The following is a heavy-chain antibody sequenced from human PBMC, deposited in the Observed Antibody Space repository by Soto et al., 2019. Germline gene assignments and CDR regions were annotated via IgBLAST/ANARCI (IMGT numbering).Heavy chain of an antibody. J-gene: IGHJ4*02. D-gene: IGHD1-1*01. CDR3: ARGRYGDY. CDR1: GYTFTSYG. CDR2: ISAHNGNT. V-gene: IGHV1-18*01. Sequence: QVHLVQSGAEVKKPGASVKVSCKASGYTFTSYGITWVRQAPGQGLEWMGWISAHNGNTDYAQKLQGRVIVTRDTSTTTAYLELRSLRSDDTAVYYCARGRYGDYWGQGALVTVSS.